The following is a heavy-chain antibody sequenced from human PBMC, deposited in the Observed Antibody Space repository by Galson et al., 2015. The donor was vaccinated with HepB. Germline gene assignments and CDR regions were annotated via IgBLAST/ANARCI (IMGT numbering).Heavy chain of an antibody. CDR3: ARDIWAGVGATPYYYGMDV. D-gene: IGHD1-26*01. CDR1: GYTFTSYG. V-gene: IGHV1-18*01. Sequence: SVKVSCKASGYTFTSYGISWVRQAPGQGLEWMGWISAYNGNTNYAQKLQGRVTMTTDTSTSTAYMELRSLRSDDPAVYYCARDIWAGVGATPYYYGMDVWGQGTTVTVSS. J-gene: IGHJ6*02. CDR2: ISAYNGNT.